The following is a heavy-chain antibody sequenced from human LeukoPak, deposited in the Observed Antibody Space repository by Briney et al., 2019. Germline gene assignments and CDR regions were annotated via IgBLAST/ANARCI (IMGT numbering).Heavy chain of an antibody. CDR1: GYTFTSYG. CDR3: ARDSQGYYDYVRGSYRQLPMDV. Sequence: GASVKVSCKASGYTFTSYGISWVRQAPGQGLEWMGWISAYNGNTNYAQKLQGRVTMTTDTSTSTAYMELRSLRSDDTAVYYCARDSQGYYDYVRGSYRQLPMDVWGQGTTVTVSS. D-gene: IGHD3-16*02. CDR2: ISAYNGNT. J-gene: IGHJ6*02. V-gene: IGHV1-18*01.